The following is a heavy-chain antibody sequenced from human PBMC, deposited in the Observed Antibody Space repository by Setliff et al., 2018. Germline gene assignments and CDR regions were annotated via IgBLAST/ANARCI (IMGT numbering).Heavy chain of an antibody. D-gene: IGHD6-13*01. Sequence: PGGSLRLSCAASGFTFSGYYMQWVRQAPGKGLEWVSSISSSSTYIYYTDSVKGRFTISRDNAKNSLYLQMNSLRAEDTAVYYCASAGHSGSWFPFDAFHIWGQGTMVTVSS. V-gene: IGHV3-21*01. CDR1: GFTFSGYY. CDR2: ISSSSTYI. CDR3: ASAGHSGSWFPFDAFHI. J-gene: IGHJ3*02.